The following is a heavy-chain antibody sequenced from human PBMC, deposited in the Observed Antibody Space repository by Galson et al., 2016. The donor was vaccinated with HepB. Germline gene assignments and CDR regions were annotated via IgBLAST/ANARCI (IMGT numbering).Heavy chain of an antibody. CDR2: ISYDGSSK. J-gene: IGHJ2*01. D-gene: IGHD3-22*01. V-gene: IGHV3-30*04. Sequence: SLRLSCAASGFTFSSYAMHWVRQAPGKGLEWVAVISYDGSSKYCADSVKGRFTISRDNSKNTLYVQMNSLNSEDTAVYYCARVSVVRRYFDLWGRGTLVTVSS. CDR1: GFTFSSYA. CDR3: ARVSVVRRYFDL.